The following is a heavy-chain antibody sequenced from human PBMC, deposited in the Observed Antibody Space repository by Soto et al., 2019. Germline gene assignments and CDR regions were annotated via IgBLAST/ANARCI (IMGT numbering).Heavy chain of an antibody. Sequence: PGGSLRLSCAASGFTFSSYWMSWVRQAPGKGLEWVANIKQDGSEKYYVDSVKGRFTISRGNAKNSLYLQMNSLRAEDTAVYYCARDHGSSSWHGRPNYYYYGMDVWGQGTTVTVSS. V-gene: IGHV3-7*01. CDR3: ARDHGSSSWHGRPNYYYYGMDV. D-gene: IGHD6-13*01. CDR2: IKQDGSEK. CDR1: GFTFSSYW. J-gene: IGHJ6*02.